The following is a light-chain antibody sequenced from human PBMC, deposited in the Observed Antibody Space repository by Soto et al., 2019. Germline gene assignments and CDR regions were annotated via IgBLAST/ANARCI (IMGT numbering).Light chain of an antibody. CDR2: DVS. V-gene: IGLV2-14*01. CDR3: SSYTSSSTWV. J-gene: IGLJ3*02. Sequence: QSALTQPASVSGSPGQSITISCTGTSSDIGGYNYVSWYQQHPGKVPKLMIYDVSNRPSGVSDRFSGSKSVNTASLTISGLQAEDEADYYYSSYTSSSTWVFGGGTKLTVL. CDR1: SSDIGGYNY.